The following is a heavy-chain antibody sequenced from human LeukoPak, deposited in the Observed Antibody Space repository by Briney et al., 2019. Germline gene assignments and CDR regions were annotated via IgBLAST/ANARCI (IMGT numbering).Heavy chain of an antibody. V-gene: IGHV4-34*01. CDR3: ARAKGFDH. J-gene: IGHJ4*02. CDR2: INHSGST. CDR1: GGSFSGYY. Sequence: SETLSLTCAVYGGSFSGYYWSWIRQPPGKGLEWIGEINHSGSTNYNPSLKSRVTISVDTSKNQFSLKLSSVTAADTAVYYCARAKGFDHWGQGTLVTVSS.